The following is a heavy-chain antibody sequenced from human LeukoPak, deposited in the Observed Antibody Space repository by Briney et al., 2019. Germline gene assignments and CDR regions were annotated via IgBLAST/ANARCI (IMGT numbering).Heavy chain of an antibody. J-gene: IGHJ5*02. D-gene: IGHD3-3*01. CDR1: GGSISSYY. V-gene: IGHV4-59*01. Sequence: PSETLSLTCTVSGGSISSYYWSWIRQPPGKGLEWIGYIYYSGSTNYNPSLKSRVTISVDTSKNQFSLKLSSVTAADTAVYYCASSALSYYDFWSGNNWFDPWGQGTLVTVSP. CDR3: ASSALSYYDFWSGNNWFDP. CDR2: IYYSGST.